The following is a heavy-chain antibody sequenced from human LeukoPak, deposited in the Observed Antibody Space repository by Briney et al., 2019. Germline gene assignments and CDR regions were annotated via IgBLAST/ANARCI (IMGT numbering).Heavy chain of an antibody. V-gene: IGHV4-34*01. Sequence: SETLSLACAVYGGSFSGYYWSWIRQPPGKGLEWIGEINHSGSTNYNPSLKSRVTISVDTSKNQFSLKLSSVTAADTAVYYCASLRGYSYGYWDYWGQGTLVTVSS. CDR3: ASLRGYSYGYWDY. CDR2: INHSGST. D-gene: IGHD5-18*01. CDR1: GGSFSGYY. J-gene: IGHJ4*02.